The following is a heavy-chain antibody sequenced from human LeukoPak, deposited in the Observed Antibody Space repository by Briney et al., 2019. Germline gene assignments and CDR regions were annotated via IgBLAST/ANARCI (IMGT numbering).Heavy chain of an antibody. CDR3: ARPRAYWNDVAFDY. V-gene: IGHV5-51*01. J-gene: IGHJ4*02. D-gene: IGHD1-1*01. CDR1: GYSFTTYW. Sequence: LGESLKISCEGSGYSFTTYWIGWVRQMPGKGLEWMGIIYPGDSDTRYSPSFQGQVTISADKSISTAYLQWSSLKASDTAMYYCARPRAYWNDVAFDYWGQGTLVTVSS. CDR2: IYPGDSDT.